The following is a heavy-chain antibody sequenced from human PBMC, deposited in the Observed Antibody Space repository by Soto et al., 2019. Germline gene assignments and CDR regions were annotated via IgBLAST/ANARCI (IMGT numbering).Heavy chain of an antibody. CDR1: GFTFSNYG. Sequence: SLRLSCAASGFTFSNYGMSWVRQAPGKGLEWVSAISSGGSTFFADSVKGRFIISRDNFKNTLYLQMNSLRVEDTAVYYCAKENSGYEKWGQGTLVTVSS. V-gene: IGHV3-23*01. D-gene: IGHD5-12*01. CDR2: ISSGGST. CDR3: AKENSGYEK. J-gene: IGHJ4*02.